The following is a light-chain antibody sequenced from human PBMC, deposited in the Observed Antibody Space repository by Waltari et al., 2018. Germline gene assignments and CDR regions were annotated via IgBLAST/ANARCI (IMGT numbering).Light chain of an antibody. V-gene: IGKV1D-12*01. Sequence: DIQMTQSPSSVSASVGDRVTITCRASQDVARWLAWYQQKPGKAPNLLIYAASSLHSGVPSRFSGSGSGTDFTLTIISLQPDDFATYYCQQANSFPPTFGPGTTVDIK. J-gene: IGKJ3*01. CDR3: QQANSFPPT. CDR1: QDVARW. CDR2: AAS.